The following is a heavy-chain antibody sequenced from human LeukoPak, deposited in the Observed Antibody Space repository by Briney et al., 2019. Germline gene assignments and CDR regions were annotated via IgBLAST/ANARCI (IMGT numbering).Heavy chain of an antibody. CDR1: GGSFSGYY. CDR2: INHSGST. D-gene: IGHD6-6*01. J-gene: IGHJ5*02. V-gene: IGHV4-34*01. Sequence: PSETLSLTCAVYGGSFSGYYWSWIRQPPGKGLEWIGEINHSGSTNYNPSLKSRVTISVDTSKNQFSLKLSSVTAADTAVYCCARARIAALVRFDPWGQGTLVTVSS. CDR3: ARARIAALVRFDP.